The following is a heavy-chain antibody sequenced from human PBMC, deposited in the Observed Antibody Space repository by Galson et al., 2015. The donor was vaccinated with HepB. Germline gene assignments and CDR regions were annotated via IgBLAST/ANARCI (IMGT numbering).Heavy chain of an antibody. J-gene: IGHJ3*02. CDR2: ISWNSGSI. D-gene: IGHD3-16*02. V-gene: IGHV3-9*01. CDR1: GFTFDDYA. CDR3: AKWGDYIWGSYRPGAFDI. Sequence: SLRLSCAASGFTFDDYAMHWVRQAPGKGLEWVSGISWNSGSIGYADSVKGRFTISRDNAKNSLYLQMNSLRAEDTALYYCAKWGDYIWGSYRPGAFDIWGQGTMVTVSS.